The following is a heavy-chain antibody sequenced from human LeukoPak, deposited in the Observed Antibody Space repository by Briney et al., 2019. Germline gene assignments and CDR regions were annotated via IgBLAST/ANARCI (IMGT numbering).Heavy chain of an antibody. V-gene: IGHV1-8*01. D-gene: IGHD3-22*01. CDR2: MNPNSGNT. Sequence: ASVKVSCKASGYTFTSYDINWVRQATGQGLEWMGWMNPNSGNTGYAQKFQGRVTMTRNTSISTAYMELSSLRSEDTAVYYCARDSARYYYDSSGYPYNWFDPWGQGTLVTVSS. CDR1: GYTFTSYD. J-gene: IGHJ5*02. CDR3: ARDSARYYYDSSGYPYNWFDP.